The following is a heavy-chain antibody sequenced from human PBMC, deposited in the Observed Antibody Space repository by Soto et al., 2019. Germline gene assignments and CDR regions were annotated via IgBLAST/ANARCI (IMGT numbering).Heavy chain of an antibody. CDR3: ARPARVAPASTGVAIDP. CDR2: VYYGGST. CDR1: GGSIASGGHY. D-gene: IGHD2-2*01. V-gene: IGHV4-39*01. Sequence: QLQMQESGPGVVQPSETLSLTCTVSGGSIASGGHYWGWIRQSPEKGLEWIGSVYYGGSTYYNPSLQSRLTMSIDTSKNQFSLNLSSVTSADTAVYFCARPARVAPASTGVAIDPWGQGSLVTVSS. J-gene: IGHJ5*02.